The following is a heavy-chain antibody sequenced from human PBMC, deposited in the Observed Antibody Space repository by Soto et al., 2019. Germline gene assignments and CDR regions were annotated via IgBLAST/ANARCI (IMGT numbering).Heavy chain of an antibody. Sequence: QVQLQQWGAGLLKPSETLSLTCAVYGGSFSGYYWSWIRQPPGKGLEWIGEINHSGSTNYNPSLKSRVTISVDTSKNQFSLKLSSVTAADTAVYYCVRDSGNGWKDYWGQGTLVTVSS. J-gene: IGHJ4*02. CDR2: INHSGST. CDR1: GGSFSGYY. CDR3: VRDSGNGWKDY. V-gene: IGHV4-34*01. D-gene: IGHD6-19*01.